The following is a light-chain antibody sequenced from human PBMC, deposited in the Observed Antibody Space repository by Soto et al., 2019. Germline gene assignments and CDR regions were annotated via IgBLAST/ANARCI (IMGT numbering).Light chain of an antibody. J-gene: IGKJ1*01. CDR3: HQYDSSRGT. CDR2: GAS. CDR1: QSVSSNY. V-gene: IGKV3-20*01. Sequence: EIVLTQSPGTLSLSPGERATLSCRASQSVSSNYLAWYQQKPGQAPRLLIYGASCRATDIPDRFSGSGSGTDFTLTISRLEPEDFAVYYCHQYDSSRGTFGQGTKVDIK.